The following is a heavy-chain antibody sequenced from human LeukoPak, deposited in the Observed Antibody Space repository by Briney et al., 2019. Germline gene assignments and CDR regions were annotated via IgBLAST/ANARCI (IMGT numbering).Heavy chain of an antibody. D-gene: IGHD2-21*02. V-gene: IGHV1-69*05. CDR3: ARESEVGVLAYCGGDCSLGAFDI. Sequence: SVKVSCKAAGGTFSSYAISWVRQAPGQGLEWMGGIIPIFGTANYAQKFQGRVTITTDESTSTAYMELSSLRSEDTAVYYCARESEVGVLAYCGGDCSLGAFDIWGQGTMVTVSS. CDR2: IIPIFGTA. CDR1: GGTFSSYA. J-gene: IGHJ3*02.